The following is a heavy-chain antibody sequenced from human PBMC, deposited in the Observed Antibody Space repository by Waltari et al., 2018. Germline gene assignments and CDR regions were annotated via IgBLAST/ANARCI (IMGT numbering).Heavy chain of an antibody. J-gene: IGHJ5*02. Sequence: QVQLQQWGAGLLKASETLSLTCAVYGGSFSGYYWNWIRQAPGKGLEWIGEINHSGSPNYNPSLKGRVTISVDTSKNQFSLRLTSVTAADTSVYYCARGRLSSQLQARGRRGNWFDPWGQGTLVTVSS. CDR2: INHSGSP. D-gene: IGHD3-16*02. CDR1: GGSFSGYY. V-gene: IGHV4-34*01. CDR3: ARGRLSSQLQARGRRGNWFDP.